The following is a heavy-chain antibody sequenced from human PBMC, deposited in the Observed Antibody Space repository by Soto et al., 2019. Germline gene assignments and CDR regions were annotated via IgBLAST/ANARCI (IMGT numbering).Heavy chain of an antibody. V-gene: IGHV3-66*01. Sequence: EVQLVESGGGLVQPGGSLRLSCAASGFTVSSTYMSWVRQAPGKGLEWVSIIYGGGRTYHADSVKGRFSSSRDNSNNTLYLPMNSLRAEDTALYYCARGGSSGTYYAHWNFDLWGRGTLVTVSS. CDR1: GFTVSSTY. CDR3: ARGGSSGTYYAHWNFDL. D-gene: IGHD3-10*01. J-gene: IGHJ2*01. CDR2: IYGGGRT.